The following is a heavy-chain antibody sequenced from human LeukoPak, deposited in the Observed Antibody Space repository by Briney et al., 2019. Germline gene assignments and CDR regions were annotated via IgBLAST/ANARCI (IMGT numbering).Heavy chain of an antibody. CDR2: IGWNSGSM. CDR1: GFTFDDYA. CDR3: AKDSGSGTYYSYGYFDL. V-gene: IGHV3-9*01. D-gene: IGHD3-10*01. Sequence: GRSLRLSCAASGFTFDDYAMHWVRQAPGKGLEWVSSIGWNSGSMGYADSVTGRFTISRDNAKNSLYLQMNSLRPEDTALYYCAKDSGSGTYYSYGYFDLWGRGTLVTVSS. J-gene: IGHJ2*01.